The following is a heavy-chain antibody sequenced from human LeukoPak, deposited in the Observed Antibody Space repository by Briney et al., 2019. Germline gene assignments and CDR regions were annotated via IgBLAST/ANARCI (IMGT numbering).Heavy chain of an antibody. CDR1: GFTFSSYG. CDR3: ASIRESYSDFDY. D-gene: IGHD1-26*01. V-gene: IGHV3-33*01. Sequence: PGGSLRLSCAASGFTFSSYGMHWVRQAPGKGLEWVAVIWYDGSNKYYADSVKGRFTISRDNSKNTLYLQMNSLRAEDTAVYYCASIRESYSDFDYWGQGTLVTVSS. J-gene: IGHJ4*02. CDR2: IWYDGSNK.